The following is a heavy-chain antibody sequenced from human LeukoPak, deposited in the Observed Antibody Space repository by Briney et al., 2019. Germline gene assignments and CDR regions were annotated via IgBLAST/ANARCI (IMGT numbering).Heavy chain of an antibody. D-gene: IGHD1-1*01. CDR2: ISGDSTYI. V-gene: IGHV3-21*01. J-gene: IGHJ4*02. CDR1: GFTFASYS. Sequence: GGSLRLSCAASGFTFASYSMNWVRQAPGKGLKWVSSISGDSTYIYNAGSVKGRFTISRDNAQASLYLQMISLRADDTAVYYCARVSGRLERQSDLDYWGQGTLDIVSS. CDR3: ARVSGRLERQSDLDY.